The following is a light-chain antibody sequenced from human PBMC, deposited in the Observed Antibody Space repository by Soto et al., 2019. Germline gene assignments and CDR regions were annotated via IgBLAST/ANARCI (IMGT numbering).Light chain of an antibody. CDR1: SSDVGGYNY. CDR2: EVT. CDR3: SSFAGSTTLSV. Sequence: QSALTQPPSASGSPGQSVTISCTGTSSDVGGYNYVSWYQQHPGKAPKLMIYEVTKWPSGVPDRFSGSKSGNTASLTVSGLQAEDEADYFCSSFAGSTTLSVFGTGTKLTVL. V-gene: IGLV2-8*01. J-gene: IGLJ1*01.